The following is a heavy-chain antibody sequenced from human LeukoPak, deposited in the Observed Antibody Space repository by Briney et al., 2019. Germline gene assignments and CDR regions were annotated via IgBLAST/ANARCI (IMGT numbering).Heavy chain of an antibody. CDR2: IRYDGSNK. V-gene: IGHV3-30*02. Sequence: GGSLRLSCAASGFTFSSYGMHWVRQAPGKGLEWVAFIRYDGSNKYYADSVKGRFTISRDNSKNTLYLQMNSLRAEDTAVYYCARGRPYCSGGNCYSIGDFDYWGQGTLVTVSS. CDR1: GFTFSSYG. D-gene: IGHD2-15*01. CDR3: ARGRPYCSGGNCYSIGDFDY. J-gene: IGHJ4*02.